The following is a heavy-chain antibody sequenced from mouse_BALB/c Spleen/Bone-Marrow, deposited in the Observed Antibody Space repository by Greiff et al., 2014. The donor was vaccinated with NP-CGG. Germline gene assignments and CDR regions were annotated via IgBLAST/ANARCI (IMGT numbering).Heavy chain of an antibody. Sequence: EVKLQESGAELVKPGASVKLSCTASGFNIKDTYMHWVKQRPEQGLEWIGRIDPANGNTKYDPKFQGKANITADTSSNTAYLQLSSLTSEDTAVYYRAVYYYGISSFVYWGQGTLVTVSA. J-gene: IGHJ3*01. V-gene: IGHV14-3*02. CDR2: IDPANGNT. D-gene: IGHD1-1*01. CDR3: AVYYYGISSFVY. CDR1: GFNIKDTY.